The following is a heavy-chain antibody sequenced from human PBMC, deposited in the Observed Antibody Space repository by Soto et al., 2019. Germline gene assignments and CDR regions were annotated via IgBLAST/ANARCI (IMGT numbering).Heavy chain of an antibody. CDR1: GGSFSGYY. CDR2: INHSGST. V-gene: IGHV4-34*01. CDR3: ARGQQQLIHYFDY. Sequence: SETLSLTCAVYGGSFSGYYWSWIRQPPGKGLEWIGEINHSGSTNYNPSLKSRVTISVDTSKNQFSLKLSSVTAADTAVYYCARGQQQLIHYFDYWGQGTLVTVSS. J-gene: IGHJ4*02. D-gene: IGHD6-13*01.